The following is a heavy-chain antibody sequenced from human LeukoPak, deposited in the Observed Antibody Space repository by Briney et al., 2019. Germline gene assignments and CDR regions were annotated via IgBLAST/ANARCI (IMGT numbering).Heavy chain of an antibody. D-gene: IGHD3-22*01. CDR2: MNPNSGNT. V-gene: IGHV1-8*01. CDR1: GYTFTSYD. J-gene: IGHJ4*02. Sequence: ASVKVSCKASGYTFTSYDINWVRQATGQGLEWMGWMNPNSGNTGYAQKFQGRVTMTRGTSISTAYMELSSLRSEDTAVYYCARNLPSSGYFGDWGQGILVTVSS. CDR3: ARNLPSSGYFGD.